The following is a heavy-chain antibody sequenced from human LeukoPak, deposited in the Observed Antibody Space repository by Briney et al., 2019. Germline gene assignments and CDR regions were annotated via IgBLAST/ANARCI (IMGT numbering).Heavy chain of an antibody. V-gene: IGHV3-15*01. J-gene: IGHJ4*02. D-gene: IGHD6-13*01. CDR1: GFTFSNAW. Sequence: PGGSLRLSCAASGFTFSNAWMSWVRQAPGKGLERVGRIKSKTDGGTTDYAAPVKGISTISREDSKNTLYLQMNSLKTEDTAVYYCTTSTGYSSSWYPSYYFDYWGQGTLVTVSS. CDR3: TTSTGYSSSWYPSYYFDY. CDR2: IKSKTDGGTT.